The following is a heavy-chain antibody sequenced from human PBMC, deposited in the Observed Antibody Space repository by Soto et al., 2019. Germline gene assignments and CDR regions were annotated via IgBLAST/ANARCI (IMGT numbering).Heavy chain of an antibody. CDR2: ISYDGGLQ. J-gene: IGHJ4*02. V-gene: IGHV3-30*03. CDR1: GFTFTSYG. CDR3: VSDRGYGHASVPYS. D-gene: IGHD5-18*01. Sequence: QAHLVESGGGVVQPGRSLRLSCAASGFTFTSYGMHWVRQAPGTRLEWVAVISYDGGLQHYADSVKGRFTISRDNSKKMVLLQMNSLSAEDTAVYYCVSDRGYGHASVPYSWGQGTLVSVSS.